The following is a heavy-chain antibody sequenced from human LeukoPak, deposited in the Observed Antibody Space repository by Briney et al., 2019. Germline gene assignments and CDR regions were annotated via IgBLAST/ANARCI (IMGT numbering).Heavy chain of an antibody. J-gene: IGHJ4*02. Sequence: GGSLRLSCAASGFTFSSYGMHWVRQAPGKGLEWVAFIRYDGSNKYYADSVKGRFTISRDNSKNTLYLQMNSLRAEDTAVYYCAKDFRVRYFDWLSDYWGQGTLVTASS. V-gene: IGHV3-30*02. CDR3: AKDFRVRYFDWLSDY. CDR2: IRYDGSNK. D-gene: IGHD3-9*01. CDR1: GFTFSSYG.